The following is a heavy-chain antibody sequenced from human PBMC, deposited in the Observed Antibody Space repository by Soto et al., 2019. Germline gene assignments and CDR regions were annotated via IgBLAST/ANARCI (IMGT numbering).Heavy chain of an antibody. D-gene: IGHD5-12*01. J-gene: IGHJ4*02. CDR1: GFTLSDHY. V-gene: IGHV3-72*01. CDR2: TKNKGNSYTT. CDR3: ARGGYEYRY. Sequence: EVQVVESGGGLVQPGGSLRLSCAASGFTLSDHYMDWVRQAPGKGLEWVGRTKNKGNSYTTEYAASVKGRFTISRDDSKNLVYLHMNSLKSEDTAVYYCARGGYEYRYWGQGTLVTVSS.